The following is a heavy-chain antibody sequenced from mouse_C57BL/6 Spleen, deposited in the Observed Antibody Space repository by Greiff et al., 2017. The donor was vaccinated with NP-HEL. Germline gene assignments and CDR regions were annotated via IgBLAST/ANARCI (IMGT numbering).Heavy chain of an antibody. CDR1: GFTFSSYA. CDR2: ISDGGSYT. CDR3: AREGGLYDGYSFAY. V-gene: IGHV5-4*01. D-gene: IGHD2-3*01. J-gene: IGHJ3*01. Sequence: EVQVVESGGGLVKPGGSLKLSCAASGFTFSSYAMSWVRQTPEKRLEWVATISDGGSYTYYPDNVKGRFTISRDNAKNNLYLQMSHLKSEDTAMYYCAREGGLYDGYSFAYWGQGTLVTVSA.